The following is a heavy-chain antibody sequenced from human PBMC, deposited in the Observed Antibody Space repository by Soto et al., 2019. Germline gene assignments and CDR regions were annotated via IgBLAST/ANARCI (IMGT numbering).Heavy chain of an antibody. CDR2: ISAYNGNT. Sequence: QVQLVQSGAEVKKPGASVKVSCKASGYTFTSYDIRWVRQAPGQGLEWMGWISAYNGNTNYAQKLQDRVTMTTDTXXSTAYMGLRSLRSDDTAVYYCAREGGTMGAGWFDPWGQGTLVTVSS. J-gene: IGHJ5*02. CDR1: GYTFTSYD. V-gene: IGHV1-18*01. CDR3: AREGGTMGAGWFDP. D-gene: IGHD3-10*01.